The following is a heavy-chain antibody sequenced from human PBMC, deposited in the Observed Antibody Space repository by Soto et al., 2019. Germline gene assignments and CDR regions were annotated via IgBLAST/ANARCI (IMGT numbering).Heavy chain of an antibody. CDR3: AKDIWWEISRAAAGSNYGMDV. Sequence: SETLSLTCAVSGGSISSGGYSWSWIRQPPGKGLEWIGYIYHSGSTNYNPSLKSRVTISVDTSKNQFSLYLQMNSLRAEDTALYYCAKDIWWEISRAAAGSNYGMDVWGQGTTVTVSS. D-gene: IGHD6-13*01. CDR2: IYHSGST. V-gene: IGHV4-30-2*01. J-gene: IGHJ6*02. CDR1: GGSISSGGYS.